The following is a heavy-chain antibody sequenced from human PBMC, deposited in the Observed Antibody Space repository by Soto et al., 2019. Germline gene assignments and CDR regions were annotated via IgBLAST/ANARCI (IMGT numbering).Heavy chain of an antibody. V-gene: IGHV1-69*13. Sequence: SVKVSATASGGTLSSYAISWVRQALGQGLEWMGGIIPIFGTANYAQKFQGRVTITADESTSTAYMELSSLRSEDTAVYYCARVMTTVTFYGMDVWGQGTTVTVSS. D-gene: IGHD4-17*01. CDR3: ARVMTTVTFYGMDV. CDR2: IIPIFGTA. J-gene: IGHJ6*02. CDR1: GGTLSSYA.